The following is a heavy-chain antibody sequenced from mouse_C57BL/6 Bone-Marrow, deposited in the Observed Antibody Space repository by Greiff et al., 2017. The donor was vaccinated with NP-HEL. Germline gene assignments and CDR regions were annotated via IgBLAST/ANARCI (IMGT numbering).Heavy chain of an antibody. J-gene: IGHJ4*01. Sequence: EVQLVESGPVLVKPGASVKMSCKASGYTFTDYYMNWVKQSHGKSLEWIGVINPYNGGTSYNQKFKGKATLTVDKSSSTAYMELNSLTSEDSAVYYCAEIYYYGSSYVYYAMDYWGQGTSVTVSS. CDR2: INPYNGGT. CDR1: GYTFTDYY. D-gene: IGHD1-1*01. CDR3: AEIYYYGSSYVYYAMDY. V-gene: IGHV1-19*01.